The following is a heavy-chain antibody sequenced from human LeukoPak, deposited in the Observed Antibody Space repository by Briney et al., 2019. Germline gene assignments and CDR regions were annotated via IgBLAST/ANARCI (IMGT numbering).Heavy chain of an antibody. V-gene: IGHV3-30-3*01. Sequence: GGSLRLSCAASGFTFSSYAMHWVRQAPGKGLEWVAVISYDGSNKYYADSVKGRFTISRDNSKNTLYLQMNSLRGEDTAVYYCAKATVTTRRGIDNWGQGTLVTVPS. CDR3: AKATVTTRRGIDN. CDR2: ISYDGSNK. D-gene: IGHD4-17*01. CDR1: GFTFSSYA. J-gene: IGHJ4*02.